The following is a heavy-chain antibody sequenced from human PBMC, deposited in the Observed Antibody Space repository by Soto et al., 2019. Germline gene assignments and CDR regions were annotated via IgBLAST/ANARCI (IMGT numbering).Heavy chain of an antibody. CDR1: GFTFSSYE. J-gene: IGHJ4*02. V-gene: IGHV3-48*03. CDR3: ARVSRRRGEDH. CDR2: ISSSGSTI. Sequence: PGGSLRLSCAASGFTFSSYEMNWVRQAPGKGLEWVSYISSSGSTIYYADSVKGRFTISRDNAKNSLYLQMNSLRAEDTAVYYCARVSRRRGEDHWGQGTLVTVSS. D-gene: IGHD3-10*01.